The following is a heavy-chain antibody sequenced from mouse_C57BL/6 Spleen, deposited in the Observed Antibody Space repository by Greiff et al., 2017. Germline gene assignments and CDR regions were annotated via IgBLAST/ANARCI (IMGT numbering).Heavy chain of an antibody. CDR1: GYAFSSSW. Sequence: QVQLQQSGPELVKPGASVKMSCKASGYAFSSSWMNWVKQRPGKGLEWIGRIYPGNGDTNYNGKFKGKATLTADKSSSTAYMQLSSLTSEDSAVYFCARSRYYGSSALDYWGQGTTLTVSS. D-gene: IGHD1-1*01. J-gene: IGHJ2*01. CDR3: ARSRYYGSSALDY. V-gene: IGHV1-82*01. CDR2: IYPGNGDT.